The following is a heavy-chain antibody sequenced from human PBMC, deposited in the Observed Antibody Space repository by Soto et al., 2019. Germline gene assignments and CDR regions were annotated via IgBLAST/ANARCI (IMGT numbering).Heavy chain of an antibody. D-gene: IGHD2-2*01. V-gene: IGHV1-18*01. Sequence: ASVKVSWKASGYTSSNYDISWLRQAPGQGLEWMGRINIHNGNTNYAQKFQGRVTMTTDTSTSTAYMELRSLRSDDTAVYYCARNCISTSCYRYWGQGTLVTVSS. J-gene: IGHJ4*02. CDR3: ARNCISTSCYRY. CDR2: INIHNGNT. CDR1: GYTSSNYD.